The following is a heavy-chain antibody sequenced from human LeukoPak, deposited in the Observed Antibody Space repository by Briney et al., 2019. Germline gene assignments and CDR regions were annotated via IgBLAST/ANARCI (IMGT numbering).Heavy chain of an antibody. V-gene: IGHV3-53*01. CDR2: IYTGGST. Sequence: PGGSLRLSCAASGFTVSSNYMTWVRQAPGKGLEWVSVIYTGGSTYYADSVKGRFTISRDISKNTLYLQMNSLRAEDTAVYYCARNHWFDPWGQGTLVTVSS. D-gene: IGHD1-14*01. J-gene: IGHJ5*02. CDR3: ARNHWFDP. CDR1: GFTVSSNY.